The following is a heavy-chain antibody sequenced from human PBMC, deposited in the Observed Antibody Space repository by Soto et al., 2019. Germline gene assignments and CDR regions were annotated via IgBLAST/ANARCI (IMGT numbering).Heavy chain of an antibody. CDR2: ISYDGSNK. D-gene: IGHD1-26*01. V-gene: IGHV3-30*18. J-gene: IGHJ3*02. Sequence: ESGGGVVQPGRSLRLSCAASGFTFSNYGMHWFRHAPGKGLEWVTVISYDGSNKYYADSVKGRFTISRENSKNTLYLQMKRLRAEDTAVYYCAKELGSGSYLFAAVDIWGQGTMVTVSS. CDR3: AKELGSGSYLFAAVDI. CDR1: GFTFSNYG.